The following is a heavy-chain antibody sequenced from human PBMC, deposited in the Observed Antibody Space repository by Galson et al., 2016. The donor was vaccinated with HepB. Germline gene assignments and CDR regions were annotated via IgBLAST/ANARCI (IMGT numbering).Heavy chain of an antibody. CDR1: GFTFRSYT. Sequence: SLRLSCAASGFTFRSYTLHWVRQAPGKGLEWVAVISYDGLNKYYVDSVKGRFTISRDNSKSTLYLRMNSLRPEDTAMYYCARDGPRTSSGLPQYYFDYWGQGTLVTVSS. CDR2: ISYDGLNK. CDR3: ARDGPRTSSGLPQYYFDY. D-gene: IGHD6-19*01. J-gene: IGHJ4*02. V-gene: IGHV3-30*04.